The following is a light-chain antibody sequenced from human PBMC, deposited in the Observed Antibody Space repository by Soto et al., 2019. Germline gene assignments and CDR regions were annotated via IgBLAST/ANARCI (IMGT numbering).Light chain of an antibody. CDR1: QSLLHSNGYNY. Sequence: DIVMTQSPLSLPVTPGEPASISCRSSQSLLHSNGYNYLDWYLQKPGQSPQLLIYLGSNRASGVPDRFSAGASGTDFTLKISRVEAEDVGVYYCMQTLQTWTFGQGTKVDIK. J-gene: IGKJ1*01. CDR3: MQTLQTWT. CDR2: LGS. V-gene: IGKV2-28*01.